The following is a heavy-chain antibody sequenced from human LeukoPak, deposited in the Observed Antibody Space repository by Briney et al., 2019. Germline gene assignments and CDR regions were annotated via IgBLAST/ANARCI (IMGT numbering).Heavy chain of an antibody. CDR3: ARAESDLPPTEFDY. CDR2: ISAYNGNT. CDR1: GYTFTSYG. Sequence: ASVKVSCKASGYTFTSYGISWVRQAPGQGLEWMGWISAYNGNTNYAQKLQGRVTMTTDTSTSTAYMELRSLRSDDTAVYYCARAESDLPPTEFDYWGQGTLVTVSS. V-gene: IGHV1-18*01. J-gene: IGHJ4*02. D-gene: IGHD3/OR15-3a*01.